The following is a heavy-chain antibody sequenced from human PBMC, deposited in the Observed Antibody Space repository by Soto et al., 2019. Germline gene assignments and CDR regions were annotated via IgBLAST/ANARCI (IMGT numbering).Heavy chain of an antibody. Sequence: GGSLRLSCAASGFTFSNAWMNWVRQGPGKGLEWLGRIKSKVDGGTADYGAATKGRFNISRDDLKNMLYLQMNSLKPDDTAVYYCTTLSYLYYDGMDVWGQGTTVTVSS. D-gene: IGHD2-2*01. V-gene: IGHV3-15*01. CDR3: TTLSYLYYDGMDV. CDR2: IKSKVDGGTA. CDR1: GFTFSNAW. J-gene: IGHJ6*02.